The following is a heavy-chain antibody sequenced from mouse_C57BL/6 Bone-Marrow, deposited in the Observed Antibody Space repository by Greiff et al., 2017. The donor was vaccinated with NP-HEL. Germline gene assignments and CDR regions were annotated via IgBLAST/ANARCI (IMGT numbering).Heavy chain of an antibody. CDR3: ARWEGAY. CDR2: IYPGSGST. D-gene: IGHD4-1*01. V-gene: IGHV1-55*01. Sequence: QVQLQQSGAELVKPGASVKMSCKASGYTFTSYWINWVKQRPGQGLEWIGDIYPGSGSTNYNEKFKSKATLTVDTSSSTAYMQLSSLTSEDSAVYYCARWEGAYWGQGTLVTVSA. CDR1: GYTFTSYW. J-gene: IGHJ3*01.